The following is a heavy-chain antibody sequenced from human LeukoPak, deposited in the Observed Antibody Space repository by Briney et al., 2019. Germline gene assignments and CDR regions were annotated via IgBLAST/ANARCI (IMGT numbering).Heavy chain of an antibody. CDR1: GIIFSTYA. V-gene: IGHV3-48*04. J-gene: IGHJ4*02. Sequence: GGSLRLSCEFSGIIFSTYAMNWVRQAPGKGLEWISYISGSSSGSTSITQYADSVKGRFTISRDNAKSSLHLQMDSLGAEDTAVYYCARDFWSGYYTEDWGQGALVIVSS. CDR2: ISGSSSGSTSIT. CDR3: ARDFWSGYYTED. D-gene: IGHD3-3*01.